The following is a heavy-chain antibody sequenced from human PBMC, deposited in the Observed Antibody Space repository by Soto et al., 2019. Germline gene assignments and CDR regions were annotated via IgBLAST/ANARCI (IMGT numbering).Heavy chain of an antibody. CDR1: GGSISRYY. Sequence: QVQLQESGPGLVKPSETLSLTCTVFGGSISRYYWSWIRQPPGKGLEWIGHIYHSGGTNYNPSLKSRVTISVDTSKNQFSLRLKSVTPADTAVYYCARDLAVAGRLYNWFDPWGHGTLVTVSS. V-gene: IGHV4-59*01. CDR3: ARDLAVAGRLYNWFDP. J-gene: IGHJ5*02. D-gene: IGHD6-19*01. CDR2: IYHSGGT.